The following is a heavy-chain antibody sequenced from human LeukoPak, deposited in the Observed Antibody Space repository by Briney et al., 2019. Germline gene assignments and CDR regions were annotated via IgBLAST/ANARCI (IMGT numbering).Heavy chain of an antibody. D-gene: IGHD6-19*01. CDR2: ISGSGGST. CDR3: AKDHLLQIAVAGS. Sequence: PGGSLRLSCAASGFTFSSYAMSWVHQAPGKGLEWVSAISGSGGSTYYADSVKGRFTISRDNSKNTLYLQMNSLRAEDTAVYYCAKDHLLQIAVAGSRGQGTLVTVSS. V-gene: IGHV3-23*01. CDR1: GFTFSSYA. J-gene: IGHJ4*02.